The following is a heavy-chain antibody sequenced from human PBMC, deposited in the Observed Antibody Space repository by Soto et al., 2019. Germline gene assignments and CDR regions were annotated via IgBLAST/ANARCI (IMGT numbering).Heavy chain of an antibody. V-gene: IGHV4-31*03. Sequence: QVQLQESGPGLVEPSQTLSLTCTVSGGSITGGGYYWSLIRQHPGKGLEWIGYIHYSGTTYYNPSLERRLTISVDTSKTQFSLALRSVTAADTAVYYCARAWTATAGWANWFDLWGQGTLVTVSS. CDR2: IHYSGTT. D-gene: IGHD6-13*01. J-gene: IGHJ5*02. CDR3: ARAWTATAGWANWFDL. CDR1: GGSITGGGYY.